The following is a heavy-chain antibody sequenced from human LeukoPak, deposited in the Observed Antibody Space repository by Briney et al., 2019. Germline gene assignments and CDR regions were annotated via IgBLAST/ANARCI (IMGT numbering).Heavy chain of an antibody. CDR1: GFTFSTYW. V-gene: IGHV3-7*04. D-gene: IGHD2/OR15-2a*01. CDR2: INQDGTEK. CDR3: ARNMGDY. Sequence: GGSLRLSCAASGFTFSTYWMTWVRQAPGEGLEWVANINQDGTEKNYVDSVKGRFTISRDNAKNSLYLQMNSLRAEDTAVYYCARNMGDYWGQGTLVTVSS. J-gene: IGHJ4*02.